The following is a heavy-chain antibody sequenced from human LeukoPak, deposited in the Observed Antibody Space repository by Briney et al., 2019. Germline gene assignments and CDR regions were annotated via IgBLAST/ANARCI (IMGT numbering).Heavy chain of an antibody. CDR2: ISGSGGST. D-gene: IGHD3-10*01. CDR1: GFTFSSYA. J-gene: IGHJ4*02. Sequence: GGSLRLSCAASGFTFSSYAMSWVRQAPGKGLEWVSAISGSGGSTYYADSVKGRFTISRDNSKNTLYLQVNSLRAEDTAVYYCAKDRGWFGGSLANFDDWGQGTLVTVSS. CDR3: AKDRGWFGGSLANFDD. V-gene: IGHV3-23*01.